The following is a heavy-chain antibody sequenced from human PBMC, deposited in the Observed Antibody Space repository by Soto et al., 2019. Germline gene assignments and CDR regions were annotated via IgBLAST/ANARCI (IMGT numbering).Heavy chain of an antibody. CDR3: ARVHSIANTDYYYYGMDV. V-gene: IGHV4-38-2*01. D-gene: IGHD6-6*01. CDR1: GYSISSGYY. Sequence: SSETLSLTCAVSGYSISSGYYWGWIRQPPGKGLEWIGSIYHSGSTYYNPSLKSRVTISVDTSKNQFSLKLSSVTAADTAVYYCARVHSIANTDYYYYGMDVWGQGTTVTVYS. CDR2: IYHSGST. J-gene: IGHJ6*02.